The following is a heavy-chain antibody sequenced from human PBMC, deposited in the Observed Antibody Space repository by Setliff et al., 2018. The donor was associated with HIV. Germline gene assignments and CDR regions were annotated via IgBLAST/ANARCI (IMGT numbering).Heavy chain of an antibody. CDR1: GFTFSGYW. CDR2: ISGSGTSV. J-gene: IGHJ5*02. D-gene: IGHD4-17*01. CDR3: ARDPRDYGDYAYFDP. Sequence: SGGSLRLSCTASGFTFSGYWMCWVRQAPGKGLEWVSSISGSGTSVDYADSVRGRFTISRDNAKNTLYLQLNTLRAEDTAVYYCARDPRDYGDYAYFDPWGQGTLVTVSS. V-gene: IGHV3-21*01.